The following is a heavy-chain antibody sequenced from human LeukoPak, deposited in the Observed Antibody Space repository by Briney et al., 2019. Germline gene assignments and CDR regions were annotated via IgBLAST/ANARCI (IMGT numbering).Heavy chain of an antibody. CDR1: GGSFSGYY. V-gene: IGHV4-34*01. CDR3: ARGDSATVTTFDY. Sequence: SQTLSLTCAVYGGSFSGYYCSWIRHPPGRGMEWIGEINLSGSTNANPCLKIRVPLSVYTYKNQFSLKLSSVTAADTAVYYCARGDSATVTTFDYWGQGTLVTVSS. D-gene: IGHD4-17*01. J-gene: IGHJ4*02. CDR2: INLSGST.